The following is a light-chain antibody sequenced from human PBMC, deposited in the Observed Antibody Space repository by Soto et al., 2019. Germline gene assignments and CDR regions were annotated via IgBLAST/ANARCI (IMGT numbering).Light chain of an antibody. J-gene: IGLJ1*01. CDR1: SSDVGIYNY. Sequence: QSVLTQPASVSGSPGQSITISCTGTSSDVGIYNYVSWYQQHPGKAPKVIICEVSNRPSGVSSRFSGSKSGTTASLTISGLQAEDEADYYCCSYGGSTYGFGTGTKLTVL. CDR2: EVS. V-gene: IGLV2-23*02. CDR3: CSYGGSTYG.